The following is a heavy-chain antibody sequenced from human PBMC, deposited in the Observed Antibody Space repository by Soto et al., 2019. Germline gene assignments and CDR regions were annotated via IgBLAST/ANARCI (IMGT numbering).Heavy chain of an antibody. J-gene: IGHJ6*02. D-gene: IGHD3-10*01. Sequence: SETLSLTCTVSGGSINSGDYYWSWIRQPPGKGLEWIGYIYYSGSTYYNPSLKSRVTTSVDTSKNQFSLNLKSVTAADTAVYFCGRGYYGSGSYTYGMDVWGQGTTVTVSS. CDR3: GRGYYGSGSYTYGMDV. V-gene: IGHV4-30-4*01. CDR1: GGSINSGDYY. CDR2: IYYSGST.